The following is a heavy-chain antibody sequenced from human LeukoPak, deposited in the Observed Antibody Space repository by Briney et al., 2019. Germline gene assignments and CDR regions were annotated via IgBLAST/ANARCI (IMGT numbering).Heavy chain of an antibody. CDR2: ISWNSGTL. V-gene: IGHV3-9*03. J-gene: IGHJ4*02. CDR3: AKAGCSSTSCYANY. Sequence: GGSLRLSCAASGFTFDDYAMHWVRQAPGKGLEWVSSISWNSGTLGYADSVKGRFTISRENAKNSLYLQMNSLRAEDMAFYYCAKAGCSSTSCYANYWGQGTLVTVSS. CDR1: GFTFDDYA. D-gene: IGHD2-2*01.